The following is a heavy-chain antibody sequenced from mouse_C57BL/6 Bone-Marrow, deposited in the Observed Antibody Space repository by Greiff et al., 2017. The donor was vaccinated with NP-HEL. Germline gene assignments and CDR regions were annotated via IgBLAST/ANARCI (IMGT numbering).Heavy chain of an antibody. V-gene: IGHV5-9*01. CDR3: ARRGDGYYYYFDY. Sequence: EVMLVESGGGLVKPGGSLKLSCAASGFTFSSYTMSWVRQTPEKRLEWVATISGGGGNTYYPDSVKGRFTISRDNAKNTLYLQMSSLRSEDTALYYCARRGDGYYYYFDYWGQGTTLTVSS. J-gene: IGHJ2*01. D-gene: IGHD2-3*01. CDR1: GFTFSSYT. CDR2: ISGGGGNT.